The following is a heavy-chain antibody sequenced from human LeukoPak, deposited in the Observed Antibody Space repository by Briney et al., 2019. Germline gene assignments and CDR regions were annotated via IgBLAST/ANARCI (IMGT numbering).Heavy chain of an antibody. V-gene: IGHV4-34*01. CDR2: INHSGST. CDR3: ARDRGTWNDDGFDY. CDR1: GGSFSGYY. J-gene: IGHJ4*02. D-gene: IGHD1-1*01. Sequence: SETLSLTCAVYGGSFSGYYWSWIRQPPGKGLEWIGEINHSGSTNYNPSLKSRVTISVDTSKNQFSLKLSSVTAADTAVYYCARDRGTWNDDGFDYWGQGTLVTVSS.